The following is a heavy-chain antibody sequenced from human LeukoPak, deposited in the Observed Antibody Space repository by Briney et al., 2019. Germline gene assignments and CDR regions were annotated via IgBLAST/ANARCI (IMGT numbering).Heavy chain of an antibody. CDR2: ISKDGYNT. Sequence: GWSLRLSCAASGFRFSDYAVHWIRQAPGKGLEWVAIISKDGYNTDYADSVKGRFTISRDNSKNTLYLQMNSLRAEDTAVYYCARAYYGSGSYYLDYWGQGTLVTVSS. J-gene: IGHJ4*02. CDR1: GFRFSDYA. CDR3: ARAYYGSGSYYLDY. V-gene: IGHV3-30*14. D-gene: IGHD3-10*01.